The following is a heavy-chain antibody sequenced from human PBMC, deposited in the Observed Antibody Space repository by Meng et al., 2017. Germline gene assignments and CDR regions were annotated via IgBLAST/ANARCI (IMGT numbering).Heavy chain of an antibody. CDR1: RFTFRDYY. D-gene: IGHD6-19*01. V-gene: IGHV3-11*04. CDR2: ISTTGSSI. Sequence: VRRLLPGCGFFPPGGSLSLSCAGSRFTFRDYYMPWIRQAPGKGLEWVSSISTTGSSIYYADSVKGRFTISRDNSKNTLYLQMNSLRAEDTAVYYCARGPQTSIAVDYWGQGTLVTVSS. J-gene: IGHJ4*02. CDR3: ARGPQTSIAVDY.